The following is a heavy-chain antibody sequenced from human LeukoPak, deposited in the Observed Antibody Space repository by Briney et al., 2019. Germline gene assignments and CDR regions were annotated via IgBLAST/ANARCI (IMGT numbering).Heavy chain of an antibody. CDR2: ISTNTGNP. CDR3: ARDRENYGGSWFDP. J-gene: IGHJ5*02. CDR1: GYTFTSYA. V-gene: IGHV7-4-1*02. Sequence: GASVKVSCKASGYTFTSYAMNWVRQAPGQGLEWMGWISTNTGNPTYAQGFTGRFVFSLDTSVSTAYLQISSLKAEDIAVYYCARDRENYGGSWFDPWGQGTLVTVSS. D-gene: IGHD3-16*01.